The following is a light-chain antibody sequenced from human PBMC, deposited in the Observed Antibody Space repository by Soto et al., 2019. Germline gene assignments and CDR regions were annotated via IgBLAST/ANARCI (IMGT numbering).Light chain of an antibody. J-gene: IGKJ4*01. Sequence: EILLTQSPGTLSLSPGDRATLSCRASQSLSNSFLAWYQQKPGQTPRLLISGASIRATDIPDRFSGSGSGTDFTLTISRLEPEDFAAYFCQKYGRLPLSFGGGTKVDIK. V-gene: IGKV3-20*01. CDR1: QSLSNSF. CDR2: GAS. CDR3: QKYGRLPLS.